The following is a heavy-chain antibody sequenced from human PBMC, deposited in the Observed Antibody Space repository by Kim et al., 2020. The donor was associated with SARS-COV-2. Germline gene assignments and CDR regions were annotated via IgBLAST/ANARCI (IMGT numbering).Heavy chain of an antibody. Sequence: YNPSLKIRVTISLATSKNQFSMKLSSVTAADTAVYYCARVDSSGYYALDYWGQGTLVTVSS. J-gene: IGHJ4*02. CDR3: ARVDSSGYYALDY. D-gene: IGHD3-22*01. V-gene: IGHV4-31*02.